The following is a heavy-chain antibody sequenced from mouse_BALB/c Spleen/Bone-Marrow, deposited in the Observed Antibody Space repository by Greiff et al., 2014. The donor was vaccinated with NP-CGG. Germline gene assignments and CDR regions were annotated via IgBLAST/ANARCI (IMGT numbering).Heavy chain of an antibody. V-gene: IGHV14-3*02. J-gene: IGHJ4*01. D-gene: IGHD4-1*01. CDR3: ARWEYYAMDY. CDR1: GFKIKDTY. CDR2: IDPANGNN. Sequence: VQLKESGAELVKPGASVKLSCTASGFKIKDTYMHWVKQRPEQGLEWIGRIDPANGNNKYDPKSQGKATITADTSSNTAYLQLSSLTSEDTAVYYCARWEYYAMDYWGQGTSVTVSS.